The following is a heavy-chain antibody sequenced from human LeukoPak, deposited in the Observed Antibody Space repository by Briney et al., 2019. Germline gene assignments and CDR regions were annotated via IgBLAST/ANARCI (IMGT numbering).Heavy chain of an antibody. CDR3: TRDPRHFDS. CDR2: ISGSGRDI. D-gene: IGHD6-6*01. V-gene: IGHV3-11*04. Sequence: GGSLRLSCAASGFTFSDPYMTWVRQAPGKGVEWVAYISGSGRDINYSDSVKGRFTISRDNAKNSLYLQMSSLRVEDTAVYYCTRDPRHFDSCGQGTLVTVSS. J-gene: IGHJ5*01. CDR1: GFTFSDPY.